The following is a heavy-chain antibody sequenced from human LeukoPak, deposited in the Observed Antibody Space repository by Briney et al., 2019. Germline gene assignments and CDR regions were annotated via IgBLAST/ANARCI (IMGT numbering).Heavy chain of an antibody. CDR2: ISAYNGNT. Sequence: ASVKVSCKASGYTFTSYGISWVRQAPGQGLEWMGWISAYNGNTNYAQKFQGRVTITADKSTSTAYMELSSLRSEDTAVYYCARDSRRGRFDPWGQGTLVTVSS. CDR1: GYTFTSYG. D-gene: IGHD2-2*01. V-gene: IGHV1-18*01. CDR3: ARDSRRGRFDP. J-gene: IGHJ5*02.